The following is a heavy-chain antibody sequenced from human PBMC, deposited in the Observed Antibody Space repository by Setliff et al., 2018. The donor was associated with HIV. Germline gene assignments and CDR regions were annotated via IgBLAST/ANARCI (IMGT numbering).Heavy chain of an antibody. J-gene: IGHJ4*02. D-gene: IGHD3-3*01. CDR3: AKESLPFWTGSYYFGY. V-gene: IGHV3-33*06. CDR1: GFTFSSYG. CDR2: IWYDGSDK. Sequence: GGSLRLSCAASGFTFSSYGMHWVRQAPGKGLEWVALIWYDGSDKYYADSVKGRFTISRDNSKNTLYLQMNSLRAEDTAVYFCAKESLPFWTGSYYFGYWGQGTLVTVSS.